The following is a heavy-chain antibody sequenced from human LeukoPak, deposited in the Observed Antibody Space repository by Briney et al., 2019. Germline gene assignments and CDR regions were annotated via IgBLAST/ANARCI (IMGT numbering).Heavy chain of an antibody. CDR3: ARHRYCSSTSCYERFDY. V-gene: IGHV5-10-1*01. CDR2: IDPSDSYT. J-gene: IGHJ4*02. Sequence: GESLKISCKGSGYSFTSYWISWVRQMPGKGLEWMGRIDPSDSYTNYSPSFQGHVTISADKSISTAYLQWSGLKASDTAMCYCARHRYCSSTSCYERFDYWGQGILVTVSS. D-gene: IGHD2-2*01. CDR1: GYSFTSYW.